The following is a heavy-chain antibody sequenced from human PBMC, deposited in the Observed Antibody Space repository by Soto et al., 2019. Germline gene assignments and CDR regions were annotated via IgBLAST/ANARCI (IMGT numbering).Heavy chain of an antibody. D-gene: IGHD3-9*01. CDR3: ASLGDFLTGYQDPLYYYYGMDV. CDR2: IIPIFGTA. V-gene: IGHV1-69*12. J-gene: IGHJ6*02. Sequence: QVQLVQSGAEVKKPGSSVKVSCKASGGTFSSYAISWVRQAPGQGLEWMGGIIPIFGTANYAQKFQGRVTITADESTSTAYMELSSLRSEDTAVYYCASLGDFLTGYQDPLYYYYGMDVWGQGTTVTVSS. CDR1: GGTFSSYA.